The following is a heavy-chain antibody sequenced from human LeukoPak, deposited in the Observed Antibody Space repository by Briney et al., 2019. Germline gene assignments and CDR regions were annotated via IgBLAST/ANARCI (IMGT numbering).Heavy chain of an antibody. Sequence: VASVKVSCKASGYTFTSCGISWVRQAPGQGLEWMGWVSAYNGNTNYAQKLQGRVTMTTDTSTSTAYMELRSLRSDDTAVYYCARDFPPKPWLVPDAFDIWGQGTMVTVSS. D-gene: IGHD6-19*01. CDR3: ARDFPPKPWLVPDAFDI. CDR1: GYTFTSCG. J-gene: IGHJ3*02. V-gene: IGHV1-18*01. CDR2: VSAYNGNT.